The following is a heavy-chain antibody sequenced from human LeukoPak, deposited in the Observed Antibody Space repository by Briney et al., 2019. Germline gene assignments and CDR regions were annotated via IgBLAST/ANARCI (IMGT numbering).Heavy chain of an antibody. CDR1: GYTFTSYD. CDR3: ERGGTYYYDSSGYYYH. V-gene: IGHV1-8*01. J-gene: IGHJ5*02. D-gene: IGHD3-22*01. Sequence: GASVKVSCKASGYTFTSYDINWVRQAPGQGLEWMGWMNPNSGNTGYAQKFQGRVTMTRNTSISTAYMELSSLRSEDTAVYYCERGGTYYYDSSGYYYHWGQGTLVTVSS. CDR2: MNPNSGNT.